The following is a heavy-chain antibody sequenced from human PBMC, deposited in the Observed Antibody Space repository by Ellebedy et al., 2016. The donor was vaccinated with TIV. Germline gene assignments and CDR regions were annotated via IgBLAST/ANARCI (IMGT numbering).Heavy chain of an antibody. CDR2: ISSSSIYI. D-gene: IGHD2-21*02. V-gene: IGHV3-21*01. Sequence: GESLKISCAASGFTFSSYSMNWVRQAPGKGLEWVSSISSSSIYIYYAGSVKGRFTISRDNAKNSLYLQMNSLRAEDTAVYYCARDHLGTAIPYDYWGQGTLVTVSS. CDR3: ARDHLGTAIPYDY. J-gene: IGHJ4*02. CDR1: GFTFSSYS.